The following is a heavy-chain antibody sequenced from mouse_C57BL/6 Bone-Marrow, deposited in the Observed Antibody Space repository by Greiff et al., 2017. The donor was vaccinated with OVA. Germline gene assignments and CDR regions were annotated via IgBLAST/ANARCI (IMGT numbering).Heavy chain of an antibody. CDR1: GYTFTSYW. J-gene: IGHJ4*01. CDR2: IDPSDSYT. Sequence: QVQLQQPGAELVKPGASVKLSCKASGYTFTSYWMQWVKQRPGQGLEWIGEIDPSDSYTNYNQKFKGKATLTVDTSSSTAYMQLSSLTSEDSAVYYWARDYYGIYYAMDYWGQETSVTVSS. V-gene: IGHV1-50*01. D-gene: IGHD1-1*01. CDR3: ARDYYGIYYAMDY.